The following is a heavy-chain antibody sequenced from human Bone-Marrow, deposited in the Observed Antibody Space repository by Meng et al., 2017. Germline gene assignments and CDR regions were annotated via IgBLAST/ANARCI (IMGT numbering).Heavy chain of an antibody. CDR1: GFTFSSYW. D-gene: IGHD6-19*01. Sequence: GESLKISCAASGFTFSSYWMSWVRQAPGKGLEWVANIKQDGSEKYYVDSVKGRFTISRDNAKNSLYLQMNSLRAEDTAVYYCARDWFYRQWLARSNYYSGMDVWGQGTTVTVSS. V-gene: IGHV3-7*01. CDR2: IKQDGSEK. J-gene: IGHJ6*02. CDR3: ARDWFYRQWLARSNYYSGMDV.